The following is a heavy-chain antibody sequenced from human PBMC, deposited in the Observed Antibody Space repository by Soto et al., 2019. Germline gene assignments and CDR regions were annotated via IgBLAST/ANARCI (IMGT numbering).Heavy chain of an antibody. D-gene: IGHD3-16*02. CDR1: GFTFSSYG. CDR2: ISYDGSNK. J-gene: IGHJ4*02. CDR3: AKVSFLITFGGVIVISYFDY. V-gene: IGHV3-30*18. Sequence: PGGSLRLSCAASGFTFSSYGMHWVRQAPGKGLEWVAVISYDGSNKYYADSVKGRFTISRDNSKNTLYLQMNSLRAEDTAVYYCAKVSFLITFGGVIVISYFDYWGQGTLVHRLL.